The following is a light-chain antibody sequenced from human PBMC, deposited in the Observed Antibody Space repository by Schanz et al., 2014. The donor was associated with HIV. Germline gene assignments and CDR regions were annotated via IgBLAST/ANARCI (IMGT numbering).Light chain of an antibody. J-gene: IGLJ1*01. V-gene: IGLV2-11*01. CDR3: LSYAGSYV. Sequence: QSALTQPRSGEGDPGQSGKKEGKVNSSEGRNYNPLPWYQQHPGKAPKLMIFDVSKRPSGVPDRFSGSKSGNTASLTISGLQAADEADYYSLSYAGSYVFGTGTKLTVL. CDR1: SSEGRNYNP. CDR2: DVS.